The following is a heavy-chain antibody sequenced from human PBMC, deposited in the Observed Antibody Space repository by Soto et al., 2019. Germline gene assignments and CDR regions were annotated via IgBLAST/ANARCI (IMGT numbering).Heavy chain of an antibody. CDR2: IIPIFGTA. Sequence: QVQLVQSGAEVRKPGSSVRVSCKASGGSFNRHTISWVRQAPGQGLEWMGGIIPIFGTANHAQKFQGRVKIIADESTSTVYMELRSLRSDDTAIYYCARGWGYDSTDYYYAYWGQGTLVIVSS. J-gene: IGHJ4*02. D-gene: IGHD3-22*01. CDR3: ARGWGYDSTDYYYAY. V-gene: IGHV1-69*01. CDR1: GGSFNRHT.